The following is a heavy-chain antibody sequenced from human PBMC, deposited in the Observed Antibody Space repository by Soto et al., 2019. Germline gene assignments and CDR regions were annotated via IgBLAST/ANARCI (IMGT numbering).Heavy chain of an antibody. CDR1: GFSFSSYG. D-gene: IGHD2-21*01. J-gene: IGHJ3*02. Sequence: GGSLRLSCAASGFSFSSYGIHWVRQAPGKGLEWVAVIWFDGSKTYYADSVKGRFTLSRDNAKKSLYLQMSSLRAEDTAIYFCARAYSDAFDIWGQGTMVTVSS. CDR3: ARAYSDAFDI. CDR2: IWFDGSKT. V-gene: IGHV3-33*01.